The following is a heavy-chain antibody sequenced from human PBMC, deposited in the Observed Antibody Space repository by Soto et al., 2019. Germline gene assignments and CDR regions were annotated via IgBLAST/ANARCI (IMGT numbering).Heavy chain of an antibody. CDR2: ISGSGDST. V-gene: IGHV3-23*01. Sequence: EVQLLESGGGLVQQGGSLRLSCAASGFIFRSYAMNWVRQAQGKGLERVSGISGSGDSTYYADAVKDRFTIYRDNSKNTVFLQRIGLRDDDGDVYYCAKAGVGVFRVWDTFNWFDSWGQGILVTVSS. D-gene: IGHD3-3*01. CDR1: GFIFRSYA. CDR3: AKAGVGVFRVWDTFNWFDS. J-gene: IGHJ5*01.